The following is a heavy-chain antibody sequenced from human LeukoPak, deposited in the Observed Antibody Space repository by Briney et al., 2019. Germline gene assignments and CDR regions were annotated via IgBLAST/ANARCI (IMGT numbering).Heavy chain of an antibody. CDR2: MNPNSGNT. D-gene: IGHD2-2*01. J-gene: IGHJ6*03. V-gene: IGHV1-8*03. CDR1: GYTFTSYD. CDR3: ARGVLQYCSSTSCRYPYDYYYYMDV. Sequence: ASVKVSCKASGYTFTSYDINWVRQATGQGLEWMGWMNPNSGNTDYAQKFQGRVTITRNTSISTAYMELSSLRSEDTAVYYCARGVLQYCSSTSCRYPYDYYYYMDVWGKGTTVTVSS.